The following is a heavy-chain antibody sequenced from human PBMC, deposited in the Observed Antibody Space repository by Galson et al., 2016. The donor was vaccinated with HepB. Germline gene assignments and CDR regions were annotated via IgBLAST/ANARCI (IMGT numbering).Heavy chain of an antibody. J-gene: IGHJ4*02. CDR1: GFTFSSDA. D-gene: IGHD2-2*01. CDR2: ISASGAGT. Sequence: SLRLSCAASGFTFSSDAMSWVRQAPEKGLEWVSGISASGAGTYYADSVKGRFTISRDNSKNTLYLQMNSLRAEDTALYFCAKCRSSDSTSCPNYWGQGTLVTVSS. CDR3: AKCRSSDSTSCPNY. V-gene: IGHV3-23*01.